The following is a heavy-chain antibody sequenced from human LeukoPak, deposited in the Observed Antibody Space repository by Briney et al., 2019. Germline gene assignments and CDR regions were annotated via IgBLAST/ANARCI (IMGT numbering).Heavy chain of an antibody. V-gene: IGHV3-33*01. CDR1: GFTFSSYG. D-gene: IGHD1-26*01. CDR2: IWYEGSNK. Sequence: PGRSLRLSCAPAGFTFSSYGIHWVRQAPGKGLEWVAVIWYEGSNKYYADYVKARFTSSRANSKNTLYLQMNSLRAEDTAVYYCARDAWEGSSIDYWGQGTLVTVSS. J-gene: IGHJ4*02. CDR3: ARDAWEGSSIDY.